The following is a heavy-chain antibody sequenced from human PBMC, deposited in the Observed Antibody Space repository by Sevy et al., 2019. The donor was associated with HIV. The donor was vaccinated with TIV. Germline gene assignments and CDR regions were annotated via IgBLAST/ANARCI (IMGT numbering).Heavy chain of an antibody. V-gene: IGHV4-30-2*01. CDR3: ARSGSLGNWFDP. J-gene: IGHJ5*02. Sequence: SETLSLTCAVSGGSISSGGYSWSWIRQPPGKGLEWIGYIYHSGSTYYNPSLKSRVTISVDRSKNQFSLKLSSVTAADTAMYYCARSGSLGNWFDPWGQGTLVTVSS. D-gene: IGHD3-22*01. CDR1: GGSISSGGYS. CDR2: IYHSGST.